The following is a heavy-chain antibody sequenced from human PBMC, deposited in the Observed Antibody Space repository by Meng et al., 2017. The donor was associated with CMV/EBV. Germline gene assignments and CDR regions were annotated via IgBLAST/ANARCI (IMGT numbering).Heavy chain of an antibody. CDR1: GFTFSDYY. CDR2: ISSSGSTI. V-gene: IGHV3-11*04. CDR3: ARDGYCSSTSCYAVAY. J-gene: IGHJ4*02. Sequence: GESPKISCAASGFTFSDYYMSWIRQAPGKGLEWVSYISSSGSTIYYADSVKGRFTISRDNAKNSLYLQMNSLRAEDTAVYYCARDGYCSSTSCYAVAYWGQGTLVTVSS. D-gene: IGHD2-2*03.